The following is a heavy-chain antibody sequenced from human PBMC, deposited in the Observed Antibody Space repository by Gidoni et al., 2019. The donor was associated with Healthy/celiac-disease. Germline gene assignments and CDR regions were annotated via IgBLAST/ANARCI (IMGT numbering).Heavy chain of an antibody. D-gene: IGHD4-4*01. J-gene: IGHJ2*01. CDR3: ATDDYSNYGLHWYFDL. CDR2: FDPEDGET. CDR1: GYTLTELS. V-gene: IGHV1-24*01. Sequence: QVQLVQSGAEVKKPGASVKVSCKVSGYTLTELSMHWVRQAPGKGLEWMGGFDPEDGETIYAQKFQGRVTMTEDTSTDTAYMELSSLRSEDTAVYYCATDDYSNYGLHWYFDLWGRGTLVTVSS.